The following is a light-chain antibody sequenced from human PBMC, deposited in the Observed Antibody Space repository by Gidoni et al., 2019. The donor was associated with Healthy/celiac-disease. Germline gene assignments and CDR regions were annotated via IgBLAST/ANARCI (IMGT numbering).Light chain of an antibody. CDR2: LGS. J-gene: IGKJ1*01. V-gene: IGKV2-28*01. Sequence: DIVMTQSPLSLPVTPGEPASISCRSSQSLLHSNGYNYLDWYLQKPGQSPQLLIYLGSNRASGVPDRFSGSASGTDFTLKISRVEADDVGVYYCMQALQTWTFGQGTKVEIK. CDR1: QSLLHSNGYNY. CDR3: MQALQTWT.